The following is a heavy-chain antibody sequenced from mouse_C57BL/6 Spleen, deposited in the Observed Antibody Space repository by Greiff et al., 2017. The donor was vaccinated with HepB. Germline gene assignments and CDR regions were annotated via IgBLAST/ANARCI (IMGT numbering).Heavy chain of an antibody. J-gene: IGHJ4*01. D-gene: IGHD2-4*01. CDR2: FHPYNDDT. CDR3: ARGDDYDEGAMDY. V-gene: IGHV1-47*01. CDR1: GYTFTTYP. Sequence: QVQQQSGAELVKPGASVKMSCKASGYTFTTYPIEWMKQNHGKSLEWIGNFHPYNDDTKYNEKFKGKATLTVEKSSSTVYLELSRLTSDDSAVYYCARGDDYDEGAMDYWGQGTSVTVSS.